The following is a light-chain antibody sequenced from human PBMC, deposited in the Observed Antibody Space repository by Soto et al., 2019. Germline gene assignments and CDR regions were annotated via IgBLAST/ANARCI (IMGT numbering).Light chain of an antibody. J-gene: IGKJ1*01. CDR3: QQYNDYSWT. V-gene: IGKV1-5*03. Sequence: DIQMTQSPSTLSASVGDRVTITCRASQSINNWLAWYQQKPGKAPNLLIYKASNLASGVPSRFSGSGSGTEFTLTISSLQPDDFATYYCQQYNDYSWTFGQGPKVEIK. CDR1: QSINNW. CDR2: KAS.